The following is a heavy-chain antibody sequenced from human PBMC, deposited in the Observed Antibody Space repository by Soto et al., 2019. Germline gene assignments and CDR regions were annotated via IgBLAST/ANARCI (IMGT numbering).Heavy chain of an antibody. Sequence: QVQLVQSGSELKKPGASVKVSCKASGYTFTSYAMNWVRQAPGQGLEGMGWINTNTGNPTYAQGFTGRFVFSLDTSVSTAYLQICSLKAEDTAVYYCARDLVGPKRYYYGMDVWGQGTTVTISS. CDR1: GYTFTSYA. CDR2: INTNTGNP. J-gene: IGHJ6*02. V-gene: IGHV7-4-1*01. D-gene: IGHD1-26*01. CDR3: ARDLVGPKRYYYGMDV.